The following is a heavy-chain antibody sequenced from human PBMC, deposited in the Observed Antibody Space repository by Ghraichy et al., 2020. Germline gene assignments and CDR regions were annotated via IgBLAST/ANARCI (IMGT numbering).Heavy chain of an antibody. J-gene: IGHJ4*02. D-gene: IGHD2-2*01. Sequence: GSLRLSCAVYGGSFSGYYWSWIRQPPGKGLEWIGEINHSGSTNYNPSLKSRVTISVDTSKNQFSLKLSSVTAADTAVYYCARGGVVPAFDYWGQGTLVTVSS. CDR2: INHSGST. V-gene: IGHV4-34*01. CDR3: ARGGVVPAFDY. CDR1: GGSFSGYY.